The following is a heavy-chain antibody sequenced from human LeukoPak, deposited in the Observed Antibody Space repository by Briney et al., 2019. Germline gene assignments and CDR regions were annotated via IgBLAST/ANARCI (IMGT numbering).Heavy chain of an antibody. V-gene: IGHV3-30-3*01. Sequence: GGSLRLSCAASGFTFSSYAMHWVRQAPGKGLEWVAVISYDGSNKYYADSVKGRFTISRDNSKNTLYLQMNSLRAEDTAVYYCARDSSPGHFDYWGQGTLVTVSS. J-gene: IGHJ4*02. CDR3: ARDSSPGHFDY. CDR1: GFTFSSYA. CDR2: ISYDGSNK. D-gene: IGHD2-2*01.